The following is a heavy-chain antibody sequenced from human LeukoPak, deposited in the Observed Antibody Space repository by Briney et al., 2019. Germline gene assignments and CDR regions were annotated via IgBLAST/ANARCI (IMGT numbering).Heavy chain of an antibody. CDR2: IYYSGST. CDR1: GGSISSYY. J-gene: IGHJ4*02. V-gene: IGHV4-59*01. D-gene: IGHD4-11*01. CDR3: AGGIESYGNYGY. Sequence: SETLSLTCTVSGGSISSYYWSWIRQPPGKGLEWIGYIYYSGSTNYNPSLESRVTISVDTSNNQFSLNLSSVTAADTAVYYCAGGIESYGNYGYWGQGTLVTVSS.